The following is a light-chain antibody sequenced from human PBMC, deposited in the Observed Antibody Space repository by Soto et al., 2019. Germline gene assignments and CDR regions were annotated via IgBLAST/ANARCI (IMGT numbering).Light chain of an antibody. Sequence: QSALTQPPSVSAAPGEKVTISCSGSSSDIGRHHVSWYQQLPGTAPKLLIYENTKRPSGIPDRFSGSKSGTSATLGITGLQTGDEADYYCGTWDTSLSRVFGTGTKVTVL. CDR1: SSDIGRHH. CDR3: GTWDTSLSRV. J-gene: IGLJ1*01. V-gene: IGLV1-51*02. CDR2: ENT.